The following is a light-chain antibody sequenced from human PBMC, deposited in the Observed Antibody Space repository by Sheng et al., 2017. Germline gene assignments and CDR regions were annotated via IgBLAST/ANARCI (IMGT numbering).Light chain of an antibody. V-gene: IGKV1-39*01. CDR2: AAS. J-gene: IGKJ4*01. CDR1: QSISNY. CDR3: HQSYSTPHT. Sequence: DIQMTQSPASLSASVGDRVTITCRASQSISNYLNWYQQKPGKAPNLLIYAASDLQSGVPSRFSGSGSVTDFTLTISSLQPEDFATYYCHQSYSTPHTFGGGTRVEIK.